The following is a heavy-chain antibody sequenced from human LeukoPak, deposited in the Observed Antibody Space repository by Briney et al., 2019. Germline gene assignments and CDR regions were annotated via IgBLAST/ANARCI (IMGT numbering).Heavy chain of an antibody. J-gene: IGHJ6*02. V-gene: IGHV3-7*04. Sequence: GGSLRLSCAASGFSFSTYWMSWVRQAPGKGLEWLANIKEDGTGKNHVDSVKGRFTIFRDNAKNSLYLQMNGLRAEDTAVYYCAREIPQQLVAMDVWGQGTTVTVSS. CDR1: GFSFSTYW. CDR3: AREIPQQLVAMDV. CDR2: IKEDGTGK. D-gene: IGHD6-13*01.